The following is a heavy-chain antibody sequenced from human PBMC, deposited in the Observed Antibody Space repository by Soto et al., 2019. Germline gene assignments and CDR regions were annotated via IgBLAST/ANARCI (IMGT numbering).Heavy chain of an antibody. V-gene: IGHV1-18*01. CDR2: ISPYNDYT. D-gene: IGHD3-16*01. CDR3: ARGGYYDNCWTNLNYYGLDV. J-gene: IGHJ6*02. Sequence: QVQLVQSAAEVKKPGASVKVTSKASGYTFIRYGITWVRQAPGQGLEWVGWISPYNDYTDYAQKFHGRVTMPTDTPSRTVTMAMGGLRSDDTALYYCARGGYYDNCWTNLNYYGLDVWGQGTTVTVSS. CDR1: GYTFIRYG.